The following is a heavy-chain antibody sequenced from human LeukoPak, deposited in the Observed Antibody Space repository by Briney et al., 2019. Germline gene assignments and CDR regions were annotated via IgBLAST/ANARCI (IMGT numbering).Heavy chain of an antibody. CDR3: ARDLGWGSYRNH. Sequence: GGSLRLSCAASGFSFSSSWMHWVRQAPGQGLVWVSRINSDGTTTHYADSVKGRFTISRDNAKNTVYLQMNSLRPEDAAVYYWARDLGWGSYRNHWGQGTLVTVSS. J-gene: IGHJ5*02. V-gene: IGHV3-74*01. D-gene: IGHD3-16*02. CDR1: GFSFSSSW. CDR2: INSDGTTT.